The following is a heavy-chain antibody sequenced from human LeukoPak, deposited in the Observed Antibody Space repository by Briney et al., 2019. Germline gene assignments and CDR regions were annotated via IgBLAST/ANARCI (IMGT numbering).Heavy chain of an antibody. CDR1: GYTFSGYY. CDR2: IIPNSGGA. Sequence: EASVKVSCKASGYTFSGYYMHWVRQAPGQGLEWMGWIIPNSGGANYAQKFRGRVTMTMDTSINTAYMELSSLRSDDTAVYYCARGGKSELGTCDFWGQGTLVTVSA. V-gene: IGHV1-2*02. D-gene: IGHD7-27*01. CDR3: ARGGKSELGTCDF. J-gene: IGHJ4*02.